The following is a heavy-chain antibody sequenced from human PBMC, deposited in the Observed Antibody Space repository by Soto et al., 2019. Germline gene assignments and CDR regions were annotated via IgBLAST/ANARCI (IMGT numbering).Heavy chain of an antibody. CDR3: SRHYRVANGDYPFDY. Sequence: QVQLQESGPGLVKPSETLSLTCIVSGGSISNYYWSWVRHAPGQELEWMAYIHYTGRTNYTPSLKSRSPISLDTYQTQFSLKLTSVTAADTAVYYCSRHYRVANGDYPFDYWGLGTLVTVSS. CDR2: IHYTGRT. D-gene: IGHD4-17*01. J-gene: IGHJ4*02. V-gene: IGHV4-59*08. CDR1: GGSISNYY.